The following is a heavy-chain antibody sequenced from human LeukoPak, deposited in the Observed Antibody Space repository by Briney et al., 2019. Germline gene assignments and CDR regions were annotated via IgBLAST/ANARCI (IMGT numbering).Heavy chain of an antibody. CDR1: GFTLSNVW. V-gene: IGHV3-15*01. Sequence: RGSLTLSCAPTGFTLSNVWMGCVRPPPWKGLGCVGRIKSKSDGGSIDYAAPVKGRFTISRDDSKYMANRQMNGLKTGDTAVYYCTVGQYCDYWGQGTLVTVSS. J-gene: IGHJ4*02. D-gene: IGHD1-26*01. CDR3: TVGQYCDY. CDR2: IKSKSDGGSI.